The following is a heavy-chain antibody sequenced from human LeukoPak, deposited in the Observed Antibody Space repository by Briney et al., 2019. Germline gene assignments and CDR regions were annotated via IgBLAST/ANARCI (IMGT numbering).Heavy chain of an antibody. V-gene: IGHV3-23*01. Sequence: GGPLRLSCAASGFTFTTYAMTWVRQAPGKGLEWVSAITGGSTTFYADSVKGRFTISRDNSKNTLDLQMNSLRVEDTALYYCTKDVLAGGLDYWGPGTLVTVSS. CDR3: TKDVLAGGLDY. J-gene: IGHJ4*01. D-gene: IGHD3-3*02. CDR2: ITGGSTT. CDR1: GFTFTTYA.